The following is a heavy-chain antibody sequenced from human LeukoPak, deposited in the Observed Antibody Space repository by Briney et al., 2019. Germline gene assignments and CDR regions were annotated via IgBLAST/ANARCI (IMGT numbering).Heavy chain of an antibody. CDR1: GYTFTSYG. V-gene: IGHV1-18*01. CDR2: ISAYNGNT. CDR3: ARDLGEYIVVVTDRFDY. D-gene: IGHD2-21*02. J-gene: IGHJ4*02. Sequence: PLASVKVSCKASGYTFTSYGISWVRQAPGQGLEWMGWISAYNGNTNYAQKLQGRVTMTTDTSTSTAYMELRSLRSDDTAVYYCARDLGEYIVVVTDRFDYWGQGTLVTVSS.